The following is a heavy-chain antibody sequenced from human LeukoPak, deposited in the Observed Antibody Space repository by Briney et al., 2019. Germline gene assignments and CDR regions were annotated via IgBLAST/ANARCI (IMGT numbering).Heavy chain of an antibody. CDR3: ARGVLWFGEPDAFDI. V-gene: IGHV4-4*07. D-gene: IGHD3-10*01. CDR2: MYSSGTT. CDR1: GGSISTYY. J-gene: IGHJ3*02. Sequence: SETLSLTCTVSGGSISTYYWSWIRQSAGKELEWIGRMYSSGTTNYSPSLNSRVTMSADTSKNQISLKLSSVTAADTAVYYCARGVLWFGEPDAFDIWGQGTMVTVSS.